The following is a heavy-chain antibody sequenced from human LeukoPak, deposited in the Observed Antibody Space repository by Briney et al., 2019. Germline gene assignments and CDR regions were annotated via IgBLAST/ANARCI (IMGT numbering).Heavy chain of an antibody. CDR2: ISPGDSDT. V-gene: IGHV5-51*01. CDR1: GYXFTSYW. D-gene: IGHD2-2*01. CDR3: ARQSDSTSLGFDP. Sequence: GESLKISCKGSGYXFTSYWIVWVRQMPGKGLEWMGIISPGDSDTRYSPSSQGQVTISADKSVSTAYLQWSSLKASDTAMYYCARQSDSTSLGFDPWGQGTLVTVSS. J-gene: IGHJ5*02.